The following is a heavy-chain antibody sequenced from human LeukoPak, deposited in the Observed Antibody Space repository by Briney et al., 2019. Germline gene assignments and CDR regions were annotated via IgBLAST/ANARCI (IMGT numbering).Heavy chain of an antibody. V-gene: IGHV1-2*04. J-gene: IGHJ6*02. Sequence: ASVKVSCKASGYTFTGYYMHWVRQAPGQGLEWMGWLNPNSGGTNYAQKFQGWVTMTRDTSISTAYMELSRLRSDDTAVYYCARDANGIAAAGPWGGMDVWGQGTTVTVSS. D-gene: IGHD6-13*01. CDR1: GYTFTGYY. CDR3: ARDANGIAAAGPWGGMDV. CDR2: LNPNSGGT.